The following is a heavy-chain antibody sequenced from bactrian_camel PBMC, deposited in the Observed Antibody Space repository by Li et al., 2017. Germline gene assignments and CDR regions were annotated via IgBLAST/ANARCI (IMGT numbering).Heavy chain of an antibody. Sequence: HVQLVESGGGSVQAGGSLRLSCAASGYAYVTNCVGWFRQAPGKEREGVARIGSDDIPSYEDSVKGRFNISYDNAKKTLYLQMNGLKPEDTAMYYCAADCSWVEVGANYWGQGTQVTVS. D-gene: IGHD6*01. J-gene: IGHJ4*01. V-gene: IGHV3S55*01. CDR3: AADCSWVEVGANY. CDR2: IGSDDIP. CDR1: GYAYVTNC.